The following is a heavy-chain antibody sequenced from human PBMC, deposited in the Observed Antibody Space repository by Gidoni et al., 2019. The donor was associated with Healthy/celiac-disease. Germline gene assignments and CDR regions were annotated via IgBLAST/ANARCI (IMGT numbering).Heavy chain of an antibody. D-gene: IGHD6-13*01. Sequence: QVQLVQSGPEVKKPGASVKVSCKASGYTFTGYYMHWVRQAPGQGLEWMGWINPNSGGTNDAQKFQGRVTMTRDTSISTAYMELSRLRSDDTAVYYCARATWYVPVDYWGQGTLVTVSS. J-gene: IGHJ4*02. CDR3: ARATWYVPVDY. CDR1: GYTFTGYY. V-gene: IGHV1-2*02. CDR2: INPNSGGT.